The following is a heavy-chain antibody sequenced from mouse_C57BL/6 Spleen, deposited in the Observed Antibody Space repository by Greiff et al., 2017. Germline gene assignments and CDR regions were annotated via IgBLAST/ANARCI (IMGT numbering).Heavy chain of an antibody. CDR2: ISSGSSTI. CDR1: GFTFSDYG. J-gene: IGHJ4*01. CDR3: ARLGYSNYGYAMDY. V-gene: IGHV5-17*01. Sequence: EVNVVESGGGLVKPGGSLKLSCAASGFTFSDYGMHWVRQAPEKGLEWVAYISSGSSTIYYADTVKGRFTISRDNAKNTLFLQMTSLRSEDTAMYYCARLGYSNYGYAMDYWGQGTLVTVSS. D-gene: IGHD2-5*01.